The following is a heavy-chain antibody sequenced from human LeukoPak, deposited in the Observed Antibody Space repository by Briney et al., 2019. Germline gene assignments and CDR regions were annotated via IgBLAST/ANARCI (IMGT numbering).Heavy chain of an antibody. D-gene: IGHD3-22*01. CDR2: IYYSGST. CDR3: AGLVDVGNYYDSSGYLTPFDY. Sequence: SETLSLTCTVSGGSLSSYYWSWIRQPPGKGLEWIGYIYYSGSTNYNPSLKSRVTISVDTSKNQFSLKLSSVTAADTAVYYCAGLVDVGNYYDSSGYLTPFDYWGQGTLVTVSS. CDR1: GGSLSSYY. J-gene: IGHJ4*02. V-gene: IGHV4-59*08.